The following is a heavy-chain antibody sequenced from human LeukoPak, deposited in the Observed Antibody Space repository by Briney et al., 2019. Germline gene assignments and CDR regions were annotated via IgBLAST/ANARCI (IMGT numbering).Heavy chain of an antibody. CDR2: ISYDGSNK. V-gene: IGHV3-30*04. CDR1: GFTFSSYA. CDR3: ARAAMTTVTTDYFDY. J-gene: IGHJ4*02. Sequence: GGSLRLSCAASGFTFSSYAMHWVRQAPGKGLEWVAVISYDGSNKYYADSVKGRFTISRDNSKNTLYLQMNSLRAGDTAVYYCARAAMTTVTTDYFDYWGQGTLVTVSS. D-gene: IGHD4-17*01.